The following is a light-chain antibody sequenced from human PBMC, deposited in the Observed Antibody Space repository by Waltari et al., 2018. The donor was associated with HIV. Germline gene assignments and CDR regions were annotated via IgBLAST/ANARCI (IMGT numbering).Light chain of an antibody. CDR2: EAS. CDR1: QTVRTY. CDR3: QQRSLWPPT. Sequence: DIVLTQSPATLSLSPGERATLSCRASQTVRTYLAWYKQRPGQAPRLLIHEASNRATDIPARFSGSGSGTDFTLTISSLEPEDFAVYYCQQRSLWPPTFYPLTIVDIK. J-gene: IGKJ3*01. V-gene: IGKV3-11*01.